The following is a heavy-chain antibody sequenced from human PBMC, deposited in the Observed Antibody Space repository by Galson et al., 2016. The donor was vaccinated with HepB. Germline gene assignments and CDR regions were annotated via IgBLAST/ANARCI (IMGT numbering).Heavy chain of an antibody. D-gene: IGHD2-8*01. Sequence: QSGAEVKKPGESLKISCKSSGYRFNTYWISWVRQMPGKGLEWMGVIYPGDSDTRYSPSFQGQVTISVDKSISTAYLQWSSLKASDTAMYFCARHSPPCGSTNGVLAYWGQGTLVTVSS. CDR2: IYPGDSDT. V-gene: IGHV5-51*01. CDR1: GYRFNTYW. CDR3: ARHSPPCGSTNGVLAY. J-gene: IGHJ4*02.